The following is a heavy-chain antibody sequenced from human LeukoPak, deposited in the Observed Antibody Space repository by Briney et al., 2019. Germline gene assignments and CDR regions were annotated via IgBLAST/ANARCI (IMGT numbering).Heavy chain of an antibody. CDR1: GFTFSSYS. CDR3: ATPSSISCCGAFDI. D-gene: IGHD2-2*01. V-gene: IGHV3-21*06. J-gene: IGHJ3*02. Sequence: GGSLRLSCAASGFTFSSYSMNWVRQAPGKGLEWVSSISSGSTYIYYADSVKGRFTISRDNAKDSLYLQMNRLRAEDTAVYYCATPSSISCCGAFDIWGQGTLVTVSS. CDR2: ISSGSTYI.